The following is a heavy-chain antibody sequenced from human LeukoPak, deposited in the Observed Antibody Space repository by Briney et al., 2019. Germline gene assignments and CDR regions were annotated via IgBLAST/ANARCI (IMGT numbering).Heavy chain of an antibody. CDR2: MNPNSGNT. J-gene: IGHJ5*02. CDR1: GCTFTSYD. D-gene: IGHD4-17*01. CDR3: ARGMTTVTTRWFDP. Sequence: ASVKVSCKASGCTFTSYDINWVRQATGQGLEWMGWMNPNSGNTGYAQKFQGRVTMTRNTSISTAYMELSSLRSEDTAVYYCARGMTTVTTRWFDPWGQGTLVTVSS. V-gene: IGHV1-8*01.